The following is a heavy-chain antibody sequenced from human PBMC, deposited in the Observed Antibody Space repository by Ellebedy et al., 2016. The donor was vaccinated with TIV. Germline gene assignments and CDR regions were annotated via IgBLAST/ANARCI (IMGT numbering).Heavy chain of an antibody. D-gene: IGHD6-13*01. CDR1: GYSFTNYW. Sequence: GESLKISCKGSGYSFTNYWITWVRQMPGKGLEWMGTIYPGDSDSRYSPSFRGQVTISADKSISTAYLQWNSLKASDTGMYYCARTGGTSSWHNWFDPWGQGTLVTVSS. V-gene: IGHV5-51*01. J-gene: IGHJ5*02. CDR3: ARTGGTSSWHNWFDP. CDR2: IYPGDSDS.